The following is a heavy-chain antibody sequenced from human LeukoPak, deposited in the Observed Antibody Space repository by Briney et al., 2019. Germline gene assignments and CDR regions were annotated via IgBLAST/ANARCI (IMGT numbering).Heavy chain of an antibody. V-gene: IGHV3-53*01. CDR3: ARDHLPHYYDSSGFY. D-gene: IGHD3-22*01. J-gene: IGHJ4*02. CDR1: GFTVSSNY. CDR2: IYSGGST. Sequence: GGSLRLSCAASGFTVSSNYMSWVRQAPGKGLEWVSVIYSGGSTYYADSVKGRFTISRDNSKNTLYLQMNSLRAEDTAKYYCARDHLPHYYDSSGFYWGQGTLVTVSS.